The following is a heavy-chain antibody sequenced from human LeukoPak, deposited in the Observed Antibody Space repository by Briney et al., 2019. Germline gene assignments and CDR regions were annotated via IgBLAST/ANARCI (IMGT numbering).Heavy chain of an antibody. V-gene: IGHV1-2*02. J-gene: IGHJ3*02. CDR3: ASGVPAGLGAFDI. CDR1: GGTFSSYA. Sequence: ASVKVSCKASGGTFSSYAISWVRQAPGQGLEWMGWINTNSGGTNYAQKFQGRVTMTRDTSISTAYMELSRLRSEDTAVYYCASGVPAGLGAFDIWGQGTMVTVSS. D-gene: IGHD2-2*01. CDR2: INTNSGGT.